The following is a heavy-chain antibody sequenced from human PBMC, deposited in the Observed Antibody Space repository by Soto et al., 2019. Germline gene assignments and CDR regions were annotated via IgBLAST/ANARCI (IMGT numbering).Heavy chain of an antibody. CDR1: GYTLTSYG. Sequence: GASVKVSCKASGYTLTSYGISWVRQATGQGLEWMGWISAYNGNTNYAQKLQGRVTMTTDTSTSTAYMELRSLRSDDTAVYYCARVARSDKAHYYYYYYYMDVWGKGTTVTVSS. CDR3: ARVARSDKAHYYYYYYYMDV. D-gene: IGHD6-6*01. V-gene: IGHV1-18*01. CDR2: ISAYNGNT. J-gene: IGHJ6*03.